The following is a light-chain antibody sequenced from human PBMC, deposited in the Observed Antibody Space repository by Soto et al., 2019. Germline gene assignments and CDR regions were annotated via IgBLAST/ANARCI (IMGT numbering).Light chain of an antibody. J-gene: IGLJ2*01. CDR1: SNDIGSYSL. Sequence: QSALTQPASMSGSPGQSITVSCIGTSNDIGSYSLVSWYQQHPGEAPKLIIYEGSERPSGVSNRVSGAKSGNTASLTISGLQAEDEADYYCCSYSGSSSVLFGRGTKLTVL. CDR3: CSYSGSSSVL. V-gene: IGLV2-23*03. CDR2: EGS.